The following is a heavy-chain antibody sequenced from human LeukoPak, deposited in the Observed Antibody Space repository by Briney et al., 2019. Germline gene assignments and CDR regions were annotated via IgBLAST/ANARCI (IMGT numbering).Heavy chain of an antibody. D-gene: IGHD3-22*01. CDR1: GFTFSSYA. Sequence: GGSLRLSCAASGFTFSSYAMSWVRQAPGKGLEWVSAISGSGGSTYYADSVKGRFTISRDNSKNTLYLQMNSLRAEDTAVYYCAKDKYYYDSSGYSATDYWGQGTLVTVSS. V-gene: IGHV3-23*01. J-gene: IGHJ4*02. CDR3: AKDKYYYDSSGYSATDY. CDR2: ISGSGGST.